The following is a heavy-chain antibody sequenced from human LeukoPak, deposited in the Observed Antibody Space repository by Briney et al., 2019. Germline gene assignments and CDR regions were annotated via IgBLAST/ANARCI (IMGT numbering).Heavy chain of an antibody. V-gene: IGHV1-2*02. CDR2: INPNSGGT. D-gene: IGHD3-9*01. CDR1: GYTFTGYY. J-gene: IGHJ4*02. CDR3: AREPGRRYFDWFPSPYYFDY. Sequence: ASVKVSCKASGYTFTGYYMHWVRQAPGQGLEWMGWINPNSGGTNYAQKFQGGVTMTRDTSISTAYMELSRLRSDDTAVYYCAREPGRRYFDWFPSPYYFDYWGQGTLVTVSS.